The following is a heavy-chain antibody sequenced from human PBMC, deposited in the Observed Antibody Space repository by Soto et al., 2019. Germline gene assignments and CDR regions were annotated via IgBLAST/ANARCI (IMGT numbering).Heavy chain of an antibody. J-gene: IGHJ3*02. CDR3: ARLDIVVVTDAFDI. CDR1: GGSISSYY. CDR2: IYYSGST. D-gene: IGHD2-21*02. V-gene: IGHV4-59*08. Sequence: QVQLQESGPGLVKPSETLSLTCTVSGGSISSYYWSWIRQPPGKGLEWIGYIYYSGSTNYNPSLKSRVTISVDTSKNQFSLKLSSVTAADTAVYYCARLDIVVVTDAFDIWGQGTMVTVSS.